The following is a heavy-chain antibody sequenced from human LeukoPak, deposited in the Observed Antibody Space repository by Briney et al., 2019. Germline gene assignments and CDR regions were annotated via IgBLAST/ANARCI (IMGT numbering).Heavy chain of an antibody. V-gene: IGHV1-24*01. CDR2: FDPEDGET. CDR3: ARDPYGSGSSDY. J-gene: IGHJ4*02. Sequence: ASVKVSCKVSGYTLTELSMHWVRQAPGKGLEWMGGFDPEDGETIYAQKFQGRVTITADESTSTAYMELSSLRSEDTAVYYCARDPYGSGSSDYWGQGTLVTVSS. CDR1: GYTLTELS. D-gene: IGHD3-10*01.